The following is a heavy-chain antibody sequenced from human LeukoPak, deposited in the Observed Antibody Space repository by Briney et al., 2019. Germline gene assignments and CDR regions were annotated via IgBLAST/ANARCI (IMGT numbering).Heavy chain of an antibody. J-gene: IGHJ4*02. Sequence: PSETLSLTCTVSGGSLSSSSYYWGWIRQPPGKGLEWIGSIYYSRSTHYNPSLKSRVTISVDTSKNQFSLKLSSVTAADTAVYYCAGLLTGSDYWGQGTLVTVSS. CDR1: GGSLSSSSYY. D-gene: IGHD3-9*01. V-gene: IGHV4-39*07. CDR3: AGLLTGSDY. CDR2: IYYSRST.